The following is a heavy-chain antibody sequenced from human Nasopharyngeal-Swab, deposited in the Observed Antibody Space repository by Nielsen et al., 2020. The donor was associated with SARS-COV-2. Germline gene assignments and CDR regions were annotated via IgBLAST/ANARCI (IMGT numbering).Heavy chain of an antibody. CDR3: ARGPTVVSYYDDY. D-gene: IGHD3-22*01. Sequence: SVKVSCKASGGTFSSYAISWVRQAPGQGLEWMGGIIPIFGTANYAQKFQGRVTIIADESTSTAYMELSSLRSEDTAVYYCARGPTVVSYYDDYWGQGTLVTVSS. J-gene: IGHJ4*02. V-gene: IGHV1-69*13. CDR1: GGTFSSYA. CDR2: IIPIFGTA.